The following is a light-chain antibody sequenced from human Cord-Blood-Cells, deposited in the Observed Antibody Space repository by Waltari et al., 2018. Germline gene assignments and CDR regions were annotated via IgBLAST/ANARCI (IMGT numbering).Light chain of an antibody. V-gene: IGKV4-1*01. CDR2: WAS. CDR1: QSVLYSSNNKNY. CDR3: QQYYSTPYT. J-gene: IGKJ2*01. Sequence: DIVMTQSPDSLAVSLGERATINCKSSQSVLYSSNNKNYLAWYQQKPGQPPKLLIYWASTRESGVPDRFSGGVSGTDVTLTISSLQAEDVAVYYCQQYYSTPYTFGQGTKLEIK.